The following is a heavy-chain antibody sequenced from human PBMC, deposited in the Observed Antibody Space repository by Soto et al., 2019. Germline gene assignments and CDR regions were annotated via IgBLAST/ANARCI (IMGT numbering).Heavy chain of an antibody. CDR3: AKEGGIRNSGYVRGFDP. CDR2: ISYDGSNK. J-gene: IGHJ5*02. V-gene: IGHV3-30*18. Sequence: GGSLRLSCAASGFTFSSYGMHWVRQAPGKGLEWVAVISYDGSNKYYADSVKGRFTISRDNSKNTLYLQMNSLRAEDTAAYYCAKEGGIRNSGYVRGFDPWGQGTLVTVSS. D-gene: IGHD5-12*01. CDR1: GFTFSSYG.